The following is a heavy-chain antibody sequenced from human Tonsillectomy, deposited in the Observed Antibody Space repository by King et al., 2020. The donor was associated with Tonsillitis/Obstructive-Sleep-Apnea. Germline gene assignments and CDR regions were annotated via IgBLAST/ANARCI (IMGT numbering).Heavy chain of an antibody. CDR1: GGTFSSYA. Sequence: QLVQSGAEVKKPGSSVKVSCKASGGTFSSYAISWVRQAPGQGLEWMVGIIPIFGTANYAQKFQGSVTITADESTSTAYMELSSLRSEDTAVYYCASGRDIVVVPAADKDYYYYYMDVWDKGTTVTVSS. CDR3: ASGRDIVVVPAADKDYYYYYMDV. V-gene: IGHV1-69*01. CDR2: IIPIFGTA. D-gene: IGHD2-2*01. J-gene: IGHJ6*03.